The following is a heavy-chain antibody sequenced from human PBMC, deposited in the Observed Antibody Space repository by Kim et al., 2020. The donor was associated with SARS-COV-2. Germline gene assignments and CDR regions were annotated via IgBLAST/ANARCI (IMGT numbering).Heavy chain of an antibody. Sequence: SETLSLTCTVYGGSFSGYYWSWIRQSPGKGLEWIGEINHSGSSNYNPSLKNRVTISVEKSKNQFSLNLTSVTAADRAVYYCTRRRQVSLYLYYYGRDVWG. D-gene: IGHD3-16*02. CDR3: TRRRQVSLYLYYYGRDV. J-gene: IGHJ6*01. CDR2: INHSGSS. V-gene: IGHV4-34*01. CDR1: GGSFSGYY.